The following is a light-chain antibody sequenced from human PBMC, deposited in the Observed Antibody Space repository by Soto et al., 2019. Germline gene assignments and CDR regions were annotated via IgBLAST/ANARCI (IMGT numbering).Light chain of an antibody. Sequence: DIQMTQSPSTLSASVGDRVTITCXASQSVRSWLAWYQQKPGKAPKFLIYDASTLESGVPSRFXGSGSGTEFTLTISSLQPDDFATYYCQQYDDYPLTFGGGTKVEI. V-gene: IGKV1-5*01. J-gene: IGKJ4*01. CDR3: QQYDDYPLT. CDR1: QSVRSW. CDR2: DAS.